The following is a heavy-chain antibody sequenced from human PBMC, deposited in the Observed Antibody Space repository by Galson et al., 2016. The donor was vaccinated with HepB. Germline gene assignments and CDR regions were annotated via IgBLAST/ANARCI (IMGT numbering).Heavy chain of an antibody. D-gene: IGHD2-2*01. Sequence: SETLSLTCTVSGGSITSSTYYWGWIRQPPGKGLGWIGTVYHNGTTHCNPSLKSRVTISVDTSKNHFSLKLSSVSAADTAIYFCAGGEFGPTKMYPFDSWGRGILVTVSS. CDR3: AGGEFGPTKMYPFDS. V-gene: IGHV4-39*02. CDR1: GGSITSSTYY. CDR2: VYHNGTT. J-gene: IGHJ4*02.